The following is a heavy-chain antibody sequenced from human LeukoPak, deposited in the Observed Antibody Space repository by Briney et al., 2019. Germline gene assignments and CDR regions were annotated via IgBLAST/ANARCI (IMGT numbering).Heavy chain of an antibody. V-gene: IGHV3-30*04. CDR3: ARTATVTTAFDY. CDR1: GLTFSSYA. CDR2: ISYDGSNK. J-gene: IGHJ4*02. Sequence: GGSLRFSCAASGLTFSSYAMHWVRQAPGKGLEWVAVISYDGSNKYYADSVKGRFTISRDNSKNTLYLQMNSLRAEDTAVYYCARTATVTTAFDYWGQGTLVTVSS. D-gene: IGHD4-17*01.